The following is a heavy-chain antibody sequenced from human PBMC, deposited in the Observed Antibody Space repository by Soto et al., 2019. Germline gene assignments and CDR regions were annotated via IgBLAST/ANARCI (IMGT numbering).Heavy chain of an antibody. CDR2: IYYSGST. D-gene: IGHD3-16*01. V-gene: IGHV4-59*01. CDR1: GGSISSYY. J-gene: IGHJ4*02. CDR3: ASLRGGGVDY. Sequence: QVQLQESGPGLVKPSETLSRTCTVSGGSISSYYWSWIRQPPGKGLEWIGYIYYSGSTNYNPSLKSRVTISVDTSTNQFSLKLSSVTAADTAVYYCASLRGGGVDYWGQGTLVTVSS.